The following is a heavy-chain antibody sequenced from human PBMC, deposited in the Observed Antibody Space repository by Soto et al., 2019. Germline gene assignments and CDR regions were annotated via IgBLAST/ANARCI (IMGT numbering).Heavy chain of an antibody. D-gene: IGHD3-22*01. Sequence: GGSLRLSCAASGFTFSSYDMHWVRQAPGKGLEWVAVIWYDGSNKYYADSVKGRFTISRDNSKNTLYLQMNSLRAEDTAVYYCARGNSYYDSSGYYFGAFDIWGQGTMVTVSS. CDR1: GFTFSSYD. CDR3: ARGNSYYDSSGYYFGAFDI. J-gene: IGHJ3*02. V-gene: IGHV3-33*01. CDR2: IWYDGSNK.